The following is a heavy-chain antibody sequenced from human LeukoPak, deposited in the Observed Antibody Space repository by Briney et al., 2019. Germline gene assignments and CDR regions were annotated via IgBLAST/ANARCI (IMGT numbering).Heavy chain of an antibody. V-gene: IGHV4-39*07. J-gene: IGHJ4*02. CDR2: IYYSGST. D-gene: IGHD3-22*01. Sequence: SETLSLTCSVSGGAIRSHAYYWGWIRQPPGKGPEWLGSIYYSGSTYYNPSLDSRVVISVDTSRNEFSLSLTSVTAADTAVYYCASDTALDNSDYREARFDYWGQGNLVTVSS. CDR3: ASDTALDNSDYREARFDY. CDR1: GGAIRSHAYY.